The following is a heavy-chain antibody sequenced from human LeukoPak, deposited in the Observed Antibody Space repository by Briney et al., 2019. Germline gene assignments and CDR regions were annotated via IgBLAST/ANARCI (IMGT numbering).Heavy chain of an antibody. Sequence: ASVKVSCKASGYTFTSYYMHWVRQAPGQGLEWIGIINPSGGSTSYAQKFQGRVTMTRDTSTSTVYMELSSLRSEDTAVYYCAREGIAVAGILDYFDYWGQGTLVTVSS. V-gene: IGHV1-46*01. CDR2: INPSGGST. J-gene: IGHJ4*02. CDR1: GYTFTSYY. CDR3: AREGIAVAGILDYFDY. D-gene: IGHD6-19*01.